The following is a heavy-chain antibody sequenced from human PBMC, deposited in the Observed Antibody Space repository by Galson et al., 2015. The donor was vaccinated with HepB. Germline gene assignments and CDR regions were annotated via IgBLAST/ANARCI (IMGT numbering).Heavy chain of an antibody. D-gene: IGHD6-13*01. CDR1: GFTFSSYG. J-gene: IGHJ4*02. CDR3: ARDLGPMISYSSSWDHRNPFDY. V-gene: IGHV3-33*01. CDR2: IWYDGSNK. Sequence: SLRLSCAASGFTFSSYGMHWVRQAPGKGLEWVAVIWYDGSNKYYADSVKGRFTISRDNSKNTLYLQMNSLRAEDTAVYYCARDLGPMISYSSSWDHRNPFDYWGQGTLVTVSS.